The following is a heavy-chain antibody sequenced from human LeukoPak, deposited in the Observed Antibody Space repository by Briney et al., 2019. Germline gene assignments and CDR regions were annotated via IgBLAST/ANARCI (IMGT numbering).Heavy chain of an antibody. CDR2: IIPIFGTA. J-gene: IGHJ4*02. CDR3: ARDGVRYSSGWYC. D-gene: IGHD6-19*01. V-gene: IGHV1-69*13. CDR1: GYTFTTYG. Sequence: SVKVSCKASGYTFTTYGISWVRQAPGQGLEWMGGIIPIFGTANYAQKFQGRVTITADESTSTAYMELSSLRSEDTAVYYCARDGVRYSSGWYCWGQGTLVTVSS.